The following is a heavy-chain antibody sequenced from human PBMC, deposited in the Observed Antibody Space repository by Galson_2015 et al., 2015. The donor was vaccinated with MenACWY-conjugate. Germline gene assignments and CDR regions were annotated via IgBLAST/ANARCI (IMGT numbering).Heavy chain of an antibody. CDR2: IYHSGST. Sequence: VRQPPWKGLEWIGEIYHSGSTNYHPSLKSRVTISVDKSKNQFSLKLSPVTAADTAVYYCARDAAPTVTTRFDYYYGMDVWGQGTTVTVSS. D-gene: IGHD4-17*01. V-gene: IGHV4-4*02. J-gene: IGHJ6*02. CDR3: ARDAAPTVTTRFDYYYGMDV.